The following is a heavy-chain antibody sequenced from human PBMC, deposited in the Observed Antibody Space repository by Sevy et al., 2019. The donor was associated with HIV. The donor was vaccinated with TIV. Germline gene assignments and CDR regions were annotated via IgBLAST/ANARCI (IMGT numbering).Heavy chain of an antibody. CDR2: ISGSGGYT. CDR1: GFTFSSYA. CDR3: AKEGYESSGYYH. D-gene: IGHD3-22*01. Sequence: GVSLRLSCAASGFTFSSYAMTWVRQAPGKGLEWVSAISGSGGYTYYADSVKGRFTISRDNSKKTLDLQMHSLRAEDTAVYYCAKEGYESSGYYHWGQGTLVTVSS. V-gene: IGHV3-23*01. J-gene: IGHJ5*02.